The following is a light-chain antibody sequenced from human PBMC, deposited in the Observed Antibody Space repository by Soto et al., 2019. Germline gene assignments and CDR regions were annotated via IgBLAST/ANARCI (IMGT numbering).Light chain of an antibody. V-gene: IGLV1-40*01. Sequence: QSVLTQTPSVSGAPGQKITMSCTGSSSNIGAGYDVHLYQQVPGTAPRLLIYADNNRPSGVPDRFSASKSGASASLAITGLQGEDEATYYCQSYDTSLSGVIFGAGTKLTVL. CDR3: QSYDTSLSGVI. CDR2: ADN. J-gene: IGLJ2*01. CDR1: SSNIGAGYD.